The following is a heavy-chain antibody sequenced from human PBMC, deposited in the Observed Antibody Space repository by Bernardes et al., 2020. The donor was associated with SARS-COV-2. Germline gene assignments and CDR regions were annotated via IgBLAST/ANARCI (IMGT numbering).Heavy chain of an antibody. J-gene: IGHJ4*02. CDR1: SDSISTSSYYY. D-gene: IGHD4-17*01. V-gene: IGHV4-61*01. Sequence: SETLSLTCTVSSDSISTSSYYYWTWIRQPPGKRLEWIGYIYYFGNANYNPSLKSRVTMSVDTSKNQFSLNLSSVTAADTALYYCVRGSDYGIDYWGQGTLVTVSS. CDR2: IYYFGNA. CDR3: VRGSDYGIDY.